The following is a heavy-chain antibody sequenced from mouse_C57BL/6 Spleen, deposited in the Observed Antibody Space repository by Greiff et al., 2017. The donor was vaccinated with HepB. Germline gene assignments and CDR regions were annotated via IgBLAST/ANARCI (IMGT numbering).Heavy chain of an antibody. CDR2: IYPGDGDT. D-gene: IGHD2-1*01. J-gene: IGHJ4*01. CDR3: ARGEDGNPLYAMDY. CDR1: GYAFSSYW. V-gene: IGHV1-80*01. Sequence: QVQLQQSGAELVKPGASVKISCKASGYAFSSYWMNWVKQRPGKGLEWIGQIYPGDGDTNYNGKFKGKATLTADKSSSTAYMQLSSLTSEDSAVYFCARGEDGNPLYAMDYWGQGTSVTVSS.